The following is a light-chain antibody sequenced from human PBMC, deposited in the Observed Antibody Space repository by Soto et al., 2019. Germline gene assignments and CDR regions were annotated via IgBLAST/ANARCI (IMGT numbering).Light chain of an antibody. CDR1: SSDVGSYNY. J-gene: IGLJ1*01. Sequence: QSVLTQPASVSGSPGQSINISCTGTSSDVGSYNYVSWYQQHPGKAPKLMIYEVSDRPSGISSRFSGSKSGNTASLTISGLQTEDEADYYCISYTSSSTLFGTGTKVTVL. V-gene: IGLV2-14*01. CDR3: ISYTSSSTL. CDR2: EVS.